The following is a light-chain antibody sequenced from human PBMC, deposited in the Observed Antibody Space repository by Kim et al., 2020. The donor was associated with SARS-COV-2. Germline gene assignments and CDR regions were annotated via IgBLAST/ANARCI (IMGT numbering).Light chain of an antibody. J-gene: IGLJ2*01. CDR2: QDT. V-gene: IGLV3-1*01. Sequence: SYELTQPPSESVSPGQTASITCSGDKLGDKYACWYQQKPGQSPVLVIYQDTKRPSGIPERFSGSNSGNTATLTISGTQAMDEADYYCQAWDSRTVYVFGGGTQLTVL. CDR1: KLGDKY. CDR3: QAWDSRTVYV.